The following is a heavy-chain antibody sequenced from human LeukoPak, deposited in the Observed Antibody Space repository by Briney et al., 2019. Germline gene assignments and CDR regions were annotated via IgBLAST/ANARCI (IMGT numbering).Heavy chain of an antibody. CDR2: IYHRGST. CDR1: GYSIRSGYY. V-gene: IGHV4-38-2*01. CDR3: ARVGVYYDSSGYYYVPGNWFDP. Sequence: WETLSLTCAVSGYSIRSGYYWGWIRQPPGKGVEWIGSIYHRGSTYYNPSLKSRVTISVDTSKNQFSLKLSSVTAADTAVYYCARVGVYYDSSGYYYVPGNWFDPWGQGTLVTVSS. J-gene: IGHJ5*02. D-gene: IGHD3-22*01.